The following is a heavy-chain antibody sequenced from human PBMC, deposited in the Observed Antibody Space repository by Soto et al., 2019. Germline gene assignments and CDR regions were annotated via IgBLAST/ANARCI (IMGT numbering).Heavy chain of an antibody. CDR1: SGSLTDHY. J-gene: IGHJ6*02. D-gene: IGHD5-18*01. CDR3: ALGKPSGYRFGPRNFFYYCMDV. V-gene: IGHV4-34*01. CDR2: INHSGIT. Sequence: KASETLSLTCGVFSGSLTDHYWTWIRQTPGKGLEWIGEINHSGITDYNPSLKSRVTLSLDTSKNQFSLKVTALTAADTAVYYCALGKPSGYRFGPRNFFYYCMDVWGPGTTVTVSS.